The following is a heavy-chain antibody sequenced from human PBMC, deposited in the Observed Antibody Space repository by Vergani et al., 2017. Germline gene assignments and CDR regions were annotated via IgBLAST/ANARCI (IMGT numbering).Heavy chain of an antibody. CDR2: IFSNDEK. CDR3: ARIRYDSSGYYTQLFDY. Sequence: QVTLKESGPVLVKPTEPLTLTCTVSGFSLSNARMGVSWIRQPPGKALEWLAHIFSNDEKSYSTSLKSRLTISKDTSKSQVVLTMTNMDPVDTATYYCARIRYDSSGYYTQLFDYWGQGTLVTVSS. J-gene: IGHJ4*02. V-gene: IGHV2-26*01. D-gene: IGHD3-22*01. CDR1: GFSLSNARMG.